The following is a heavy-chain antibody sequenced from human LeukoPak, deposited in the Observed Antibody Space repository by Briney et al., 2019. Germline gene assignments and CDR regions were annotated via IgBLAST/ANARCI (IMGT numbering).Heavy chain of an antibody. D-gene: IGHD2/OR15-2a*01. CDR1: GFTVSSNY. Sequence: GGSLRLSCAASGFTVSSNYMSWVRQAPGKGLEWVSVIYSGGSTYYADSAKGRFTISRDNSKNTLYLQMNSLRAEDTAVYYCARDSMMDAFDIWGQGTMVTVSS. J-gene: IGHJ3*02. CDR3: ARDSMMDAFDI. CDR2: IYSGGST. V-gene: IGHV3-53*01.